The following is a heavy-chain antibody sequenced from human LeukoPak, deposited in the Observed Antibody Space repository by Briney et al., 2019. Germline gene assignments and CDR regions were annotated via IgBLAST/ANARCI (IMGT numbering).Heavy chain of an antibody. J-gene: IGHJ4*02. D-gene: IGHD2-2*01. CDR1: GFTFGSYA. CDR2: ISGSGGST. V-gene: IGHV3-23*01. CDR3: AKAPDIVVVPARFDY. Sequence: GGPLRFSFAASGFTFGSYAMGWFRQAPGKGLEWFSAISGSGGSTYYADSVKGRFTISRDNSKNTLYLQMNSLRAEDTAVYYCAKAPDIVVVPARFDYWGQGTLVTVSS.